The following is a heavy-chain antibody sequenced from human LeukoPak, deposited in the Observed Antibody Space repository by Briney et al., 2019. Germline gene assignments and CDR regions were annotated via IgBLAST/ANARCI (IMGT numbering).Heavy chain of an antibody. CDR3: ARLMTMVTTLVVGLDY. J-gene: IGHJ4*02. CDR2: IYYSGST. V-gene: IGHV4-39*01. CDR1: GGSISSSSYY. D-gene: IGHD4-17*01. Sequence: SETLSLTCTVSGGSISSSSYYWGWIRQPPGKGLEWIGSIYYSGSTYYNPSLKSRVTISVDTSKNQFSLKLSSVTAADTAVYYCARLMTMVTTLVVGLDYWGQGTLVTVSS.